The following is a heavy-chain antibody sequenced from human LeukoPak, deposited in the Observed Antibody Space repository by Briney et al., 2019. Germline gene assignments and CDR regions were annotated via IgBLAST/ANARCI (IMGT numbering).Heavy chain of an antibody. Sequence: SETLSLTCTVSDDSINNNYWSWIRQPPGKELECIGYIHYSGSTNYNPSLKSRVTISIDTSKNQFSLKLNSVTAADTAVYYCARGGILGTDAPYYYYMDVWGKGTTVTVSS. V-gene: IGHV4-59*08. D-gene: IGHD7-27*01. CDR1: DDSINNNY. CDR2: IHYSGST. J-gene: IGHJ6*03. CDR3: ARGGILGTDAPYYYYMDV.